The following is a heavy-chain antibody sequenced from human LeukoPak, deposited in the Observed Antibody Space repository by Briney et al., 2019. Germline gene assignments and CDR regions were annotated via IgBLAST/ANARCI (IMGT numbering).Heavy chain of an antibody. CDR3: SKEYSQFESTSPLDY. CDR2: ISGSGGYR. D-gene: IGHD2-21*01. V-gene: IGHV3-23*01. Sequence: PGWSLRLSCLACGFTFSSYAMSWVGQAPGKGREWVAGISGSGGYRYYADSVQGRFTISRDNPKQPLSLRMNSLRDDGTAVYFCSKEYSQFESTSPLDYWGQGTLVTVSS. CDR1: GFTFSSYA. J-gene: IGHJ4*02.